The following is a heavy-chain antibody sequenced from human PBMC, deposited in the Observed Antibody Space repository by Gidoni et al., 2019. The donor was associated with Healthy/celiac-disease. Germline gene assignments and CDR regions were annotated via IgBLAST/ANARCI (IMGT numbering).Heavy chain of an antibody. CDR3: AKSRLEDTAMDPYNWFDP. CDR1: GFTFSSYA. J-gene: IGHJ5*02. V-gene: IGHV3-23*01. D-gene: IGHD5-18*01. Sequence: EVQLLESGGGLVQPGGSLRLSCAASGFTFSSYAMSWVRQATGKGLEWVSAISGSGGSTYYADSVKGRFTISRDNSKNTLYLQMNSLRAEDTAVYYCAKSRLEDTAMDPYNWFDPWGQGTLVTVSS. CDR2: ISGSGGST.